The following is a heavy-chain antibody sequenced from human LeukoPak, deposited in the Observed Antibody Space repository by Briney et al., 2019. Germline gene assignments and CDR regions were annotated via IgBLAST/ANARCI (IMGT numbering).Heavy chain of an antibody. Sequence: ASVKVFCKASGYSFVLYGISWGRQAPGEGPEWMGWISGSTGDTNYAQKFQGRVTMTADTSSSTAYMELRSLRSDDTAVYYCARDENYGISFNVDYWGQGTLVTVSS. J-gene: IGHJ4*02. CDR2: ISGSTGDT. CDR1: GYSFVLYG. V-gene: IGHV1-18*01. CDR3: ARDENYGISFNVDY. D-gene: IGHD4-17*01.